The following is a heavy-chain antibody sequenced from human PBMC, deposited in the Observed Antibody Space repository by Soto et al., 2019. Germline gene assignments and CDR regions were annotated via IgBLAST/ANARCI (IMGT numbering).Heavy chain of an antibody. CDR1: GFTFSSYS. V-gene: IGHV3-48*01. CDR3: ARALSGYDFWSGYGLVPDY. Sequence: GGSLRLSCAASGFTFSSYSMNWVRQAPGKGLERVSYISSSSSTIYYADSVKGRFTISRDNAKNSLYLQMNSLRAEDTAVYYCARALSGYDFWSGYGLVPDYWGQGTLVTVSS. J-gene: IGHJ4*02. D-gene: IGHD3-3*01. CDR2: ISSSSSTI.